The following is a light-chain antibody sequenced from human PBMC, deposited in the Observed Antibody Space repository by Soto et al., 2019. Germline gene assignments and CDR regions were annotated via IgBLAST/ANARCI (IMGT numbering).Light chain of an antibody. Sequence: EIVMTQSPATLSVSPGERATLSCRASQSVSSNLAWYQQKPGQAPRLLIYGASTRATGIPARFSGSGSGTEFTITISSLQSDDFVVYFCQQYNNWPTWTFGQGTKVDIK. J-gene: IGKJ1*01. V-gene: IGKV3-15*01. CDR3: QQYNNWPTWT. CDR1: QSVSSN. CDR2: GAS.